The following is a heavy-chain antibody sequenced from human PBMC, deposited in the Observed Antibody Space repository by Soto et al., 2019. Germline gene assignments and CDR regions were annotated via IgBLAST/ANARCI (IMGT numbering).Heavy chain of an antibody. CDR1: GYSFTSYW. D-gene: IGHD2-2*01. CDR2: IYPGDSDT. J-gene: IGHJ3*02. V-gene: IGHV5-51*01. CDR3: ARPEAAMGLFDAFDI. Sequence: GESLKISCKGSGYSFTSYWIGWVRQMPGKGLEWMGIIYPGDSDTRYSPSFQGQVTISADKSISTAYLQWSSLKASDTAMYYCARPEAAMGLFDAFDIWGQGTMVTVSS.